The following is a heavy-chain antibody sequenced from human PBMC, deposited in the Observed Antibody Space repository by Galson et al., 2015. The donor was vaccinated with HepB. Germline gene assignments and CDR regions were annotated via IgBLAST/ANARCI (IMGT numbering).Heavy chain of an antibody. CDR2: IHPANGQT. V-gene: IGHV1-3*01. CDR1: GYTFTMYS. Sequence: SCKASGYTFTMYSLHWVRQAPGQRPEWMGRIHPANGQTIYSRRFQGRVTITRNTSANSIYLDLRSLRSEDTGVYYCARSGRFGISSADHGLFGGQGTLITVSS. D-gene: IGHD6-13*01. CDR3: ARSGRFGISSADHGLF. J-gene: IGHJ4*02.